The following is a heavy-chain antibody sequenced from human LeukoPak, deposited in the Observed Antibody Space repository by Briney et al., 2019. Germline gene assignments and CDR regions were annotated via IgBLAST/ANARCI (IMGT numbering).Heavy chain of an antibody. V-gene: IGHV4-59*01. J-gene: IGHJ4*02. Sequence: SETLSLTCTFSGGSISSYYWSWVRQPPGKRLEWIGHIYYSGSTNYNLSLKSRVTISVDTSKNQFSLKLSSVTAADTAVYYCARHRVPRSGWYGYFDYWGQGTLVTVSS. D-gene: IGHD6-19*01. CDR3: ARHRVPRSGWYGYFDY. CDR2: IYYSGST. CDR1: GGSISSYY.